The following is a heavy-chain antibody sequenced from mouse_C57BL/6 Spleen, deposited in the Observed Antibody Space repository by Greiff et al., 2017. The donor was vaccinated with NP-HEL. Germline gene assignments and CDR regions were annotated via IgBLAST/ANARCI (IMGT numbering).Heavy chain of an antibody. CDR2: INPSSGYT. V-gene: IGHV1-7*01. CDR1: GYTFTSYW. Sequence: QVQLQQSGAELAKPGASVKLSKASGYTFTSYWMHWVKQRPGQGLEWIGYINPSSGYTKYNQKFKDKATLTADKSSSTAYMQLSSLTYEDSAVYYCARNGAYYSNSPFDYWGQGTTLTVSS. J-gene: IGHJ2*01. D-gene: IGHD2-5*01. CDR3: ARNGAYYSNSPFDY.